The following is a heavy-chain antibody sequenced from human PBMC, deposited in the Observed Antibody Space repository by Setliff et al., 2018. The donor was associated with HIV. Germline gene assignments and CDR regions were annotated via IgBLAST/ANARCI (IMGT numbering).Heavy chain of an antibody. J-gene: IGHJ4*02. CDR3: ARAGAYYYDGSGYKIFTHFDS. CDR2: IYTSGST. CDR1: GGSISSGSYY. V-gene: IGHV4-61*02. Sequence: SETLSLTCTVSGGSISSGSYYWSWIRQPAGKGLEWIGRIYTSGSTNYNPSLKSRVTISVDTSKKQFSLKLSSVTAADTAVYYCARAGAYYYDGSGYKIFTHFDSWGQGTLVTVSS. D-gene: IGHD3-22*01.